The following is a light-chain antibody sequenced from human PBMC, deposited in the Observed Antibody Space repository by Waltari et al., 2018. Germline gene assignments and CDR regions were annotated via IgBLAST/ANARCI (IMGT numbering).Light chain of an antibody. CDR1: TSNIGKNA. J-gene: IGLJ3*02. V-gene: IGLV1-36*01. Sequence: QSVLTQPPSVSEAPGQRVTISCSGSTSNIGKNAVHWYQQLPGKTPKLLIYYDDVLSSGVSDRFSGSKSGTSASLAISGLQSEDEADYYCAAWDDSLDGPVFGGGTKLTVL. CDR2: YDD. CDR3: AAWDDSLDGPV.